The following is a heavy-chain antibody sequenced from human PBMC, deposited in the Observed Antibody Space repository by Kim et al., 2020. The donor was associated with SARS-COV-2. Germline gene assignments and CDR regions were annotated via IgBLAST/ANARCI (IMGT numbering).Heavy chain of an antibody. CDR1: GYTFTNYA. V-gene: IGHV7-4-1*02. CDR3: AKISSNNSI. J-gene: IGHJ4*02. CDR2: INTKTGIP. D-gene: IGHD1-1*01. Sequence: ASVKVSCKTSGYTFTNYAMNWVRQAPGQGLEWMGWINTKTGIPTYAQDFTGRLVFSLDTSVNTAYLQISSLTAADTAVYYCAKISSNNSIWGQRTLVTVSS.